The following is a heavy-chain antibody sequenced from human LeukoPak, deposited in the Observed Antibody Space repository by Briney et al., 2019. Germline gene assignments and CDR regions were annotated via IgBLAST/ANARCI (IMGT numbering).Heavy chain of an antibody. CDR1: GYTLTELS. J-gene: IGHJ4*02. V-gene: IGHV1-24*01. CDR3: ARGGDSYVVPIDY. CDR2: VDPDDGET. Sequence: ASVKVSCKVSGYTLTELSMHWVRQAPGKGLEWMGGVDPDDGETIYAQKFQGRVTMTRDMSTSTVYMELSSLRSEDTAVYYCARGGDSYVVPIDYWGQGTLVTVSS. D-gene: IGHD5-18*01.